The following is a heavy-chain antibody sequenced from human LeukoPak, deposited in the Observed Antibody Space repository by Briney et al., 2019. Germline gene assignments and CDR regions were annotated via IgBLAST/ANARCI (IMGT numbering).Heavy chain of an antibody. CDR3: ARNALLSDSDYGMDV. CDR1: GGSISNYY. J-gene: IGHJ6*02. D-gene: IGHD3-9*01. Sequence: SETLSLTCTVSGGSISNYYWSWIRQPAGKGLEWIGRIYSSGITNYSPSLKSRVTMSVDASKNQFSLKVTSVTAADTAVYYCARNALLSDSDYGMDVWGQGTTVTVSS. CDR2: IYSSGIT. V-gene: IGHV4-4*07.